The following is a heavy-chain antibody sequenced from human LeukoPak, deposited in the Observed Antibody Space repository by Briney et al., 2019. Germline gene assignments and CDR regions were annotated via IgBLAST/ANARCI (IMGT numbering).Heavy chain of an antibody. CDR2: IWHDGSNE. V-gene: IGHV3-33*01. D-gene: IGHD1-1*01. CDR3: ARDDRSNNNLDY. Sequence: GGSLRLSCAASEFTFSNYGMHWVRQAPGKGLEWVGIIWHDGSNEYYADSVKGRFTISRDNSKNTLYLHINSLRAEDTAVYYCARDDRSNNNLDYWGQGTLVTVSS. J-gene: IGHJ4*02. CDR1: EFTFSNYG.